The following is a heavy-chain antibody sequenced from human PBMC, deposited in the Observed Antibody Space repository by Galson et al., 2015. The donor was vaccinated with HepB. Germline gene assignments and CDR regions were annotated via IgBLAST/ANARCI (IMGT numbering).Heavy chain of an antibody. Sequence: SLRLSCAASGFTFSGSAMHWVRQASGKGLEWVGRIRSKANSYATAYAASVKGRFTISRDDSKNTAYLQMNSLKTEDTAVYYCATSTPTRHYDSTPFYYYGMDVWGQGTTVTVSS. J-gene: IGHJ6*02. D-gene: IGHD3-22*01. CDR1: GFTFSGSA. CDR3: ATSTPTRHYDSTPFYYYGMDV. CDR2: IRSKANSYAT. V-gene: IGHV3-73*01.